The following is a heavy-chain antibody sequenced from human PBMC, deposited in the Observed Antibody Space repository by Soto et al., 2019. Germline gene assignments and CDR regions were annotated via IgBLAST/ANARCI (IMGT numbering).Heavy chain of an antibody. Sequence: SETLSLTCTVSGGSVSSGSYYWSWIRQPPGKGLEWIGYIYYSGSTNYNPSLKSRVTISVDTSKNQFSLKLGSVTAADTAVYYCARWTAITMIVVVPDRDAFDIWGQGTMVTVSS. CDR1: GGSVSSGSYY. CDR2: IYYSGST. D-gene: IGHD3-22*01. V-gene: IGHV4-61*01. J-gene: IGHJ3*02. CDR3: ARWTAITMIVVVPDRDAFDI.